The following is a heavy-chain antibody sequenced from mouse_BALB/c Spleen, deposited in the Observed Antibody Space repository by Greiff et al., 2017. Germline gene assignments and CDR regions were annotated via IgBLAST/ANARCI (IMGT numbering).Heavy chain of an antibody. D-gene: IGHD4-1*01. CDR3: ARHLGRNNARDY. J-gene: IGHJ4*01. V-gene: IGHV1-63*02. CDR1: GYTFTNYW. CDR2: IYPGGGYT. Sequence: QVQLQQSGAELVRPGTSVKISCKASGYTFTNYWLGWVKQRPGHGLEWIGDIYPGGGYTNYNEKFKGKATLTADTSSSTAYMQLSSLTSEDSAVDFCARHLGRNNARDYWGQGTSVTVSS.